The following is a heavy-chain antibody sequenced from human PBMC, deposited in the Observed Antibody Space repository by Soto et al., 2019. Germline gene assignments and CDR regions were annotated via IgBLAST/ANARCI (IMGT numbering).Heavy chain of an antibody. J-gene: IGHJ4*02. CDR1: GFTFSNYW. D-gene: IGHD4-17*01. V-gene: IGHV3-74*02. CDR3: AKSARGVYGDFD. CDR2: INSDGTTT. Sequence: EVQLVESGGGLVQPGGSLRLSCAASGFTFSNYWIHWVLQAPGKGLVWVSRINSDGTTTNYADSVKGRFTISRDNARNTVFLQMNSLRAEDTAVYYCAKSARGVYGDFDWGQGTLVTVSS.